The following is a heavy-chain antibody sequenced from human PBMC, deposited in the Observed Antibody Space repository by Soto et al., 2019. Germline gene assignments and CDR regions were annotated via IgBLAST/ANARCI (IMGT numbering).Heavy chain of an antibody. J-gene: IGHJ4*02. V-gene: IGHV1-69*13. CDR3: ARDSKYSSGGGYYFDY. Sequence: SVKASCKASGGTFSSYAISWVRQSPGQGLEWLGGIIPIFGTANYAQKFQGRVTITADESTSTAYMELSSLRSEDTAVYYCARDSKYSSGGGYYFDYWGQGTLVTVSS. CDR1: GGTFSSYA. D-gene: IGHD6-25*01. CDR2: IIPIFGTA.